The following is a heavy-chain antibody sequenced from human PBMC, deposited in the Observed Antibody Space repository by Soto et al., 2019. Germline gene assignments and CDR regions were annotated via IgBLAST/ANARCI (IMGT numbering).Heavy chain of an antibody. V-gene: IGHV1-24*01. D-gene: IGHD3-3*01. CDR1: GYTLTELS. J-gene: IGHJ6*02. CDR2: FDPGDGET. CDR3: ATTRREGITIFGVVIPTPLYYYYGMDV. Sequence: ASVKVSCKVSGYTLTELSMHWVRQAPGKGLEWMGGFDPGDGETIYAQKFQGRVTMTADTSTDTAYMGLSSLRSEDTAVYYCATTRREGITIFGVVIPTPLYYYYGMDVWGQGTTVTVSS.